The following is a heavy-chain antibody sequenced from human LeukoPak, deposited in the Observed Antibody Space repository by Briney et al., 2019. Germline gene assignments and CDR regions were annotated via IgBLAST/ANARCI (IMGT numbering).Heavy chain of an antibody. D-gene: IGHD3-10*01. Sequence: GGSLRLSCAASGFTFKTYWMTWVRQAPGKGLEWVANIKEDGSEKNYVDSLKGRFTISRDSAKSPLYLQMNSLSAEDTAVYYCAGGYGWTSDYWGQGTLVTVSS. V-gene: IGHV3-7*04. J-gene: IGHJ4*02. CDR1: GFTFKTYW. CDR2: IKEDGSEK. CDR3: AGGYGWTSDY.